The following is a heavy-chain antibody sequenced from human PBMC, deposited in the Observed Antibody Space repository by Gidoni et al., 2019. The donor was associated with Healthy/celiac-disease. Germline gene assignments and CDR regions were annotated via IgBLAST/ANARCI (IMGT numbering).Heavy chain of an antibody. J-gene: IGHJ4*02. D-gene: IGHD2-15*01. Sequence: QVQLVESGGGVVPPGRSLSLSCAASGFTFTSHGMFWVRQPPGKGVDWVAVRSNDGSNKQYAESVKGRFTISRDTSKNMLFLEMNSLRAEDTAGYYWAKEVGRQFRPTEVEYWGQGTLVTVSS. V-gene: IGHV3-30*18. CDR1: GFTFTSHG. CDR3: AKEVGRQFRPTEVEY. CDR2: RSNDGSNK.